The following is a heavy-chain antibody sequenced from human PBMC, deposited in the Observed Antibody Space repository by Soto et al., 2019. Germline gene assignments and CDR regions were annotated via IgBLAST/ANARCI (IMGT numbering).Heavy chain of an antibody. CDR1: GFTFSSYT. CDR2: ISYDGSNK. J-gene: IGHJ4*02. D-gene: IGHD1-26*01. CDR3: AREFRGSYPIDY. V-gene: IGHV3-30-3*01. Sequence: GGSLRLSCAASGFTFSSYTMHWVRQAPGKGLEWVAVISYDGSNKYYADSVKGRFTISRDNSKNTLYLQMNSLRAEDTAVYYCAREFRGSYPIDYWGQGTLVTVSS.